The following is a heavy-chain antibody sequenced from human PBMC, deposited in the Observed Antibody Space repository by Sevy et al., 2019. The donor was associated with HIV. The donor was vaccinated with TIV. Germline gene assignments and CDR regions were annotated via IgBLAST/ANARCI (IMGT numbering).Heavy chain of an antibody. CDR3: ATPTAPHYYYGMDV. D-gene: IGHD4-17*01. V-gene: IGHV3-30*03. CDR2: ISYDGSNK. J-gene: IGHJ6*02. Sequence: GGSLRLSCAASGFTFSSYGMHWVRQAPGKGLERVAVISYDGSNKYYADSVKGRFTISRDNSKNTLYLQMNSLRAEDTAVYYCATPTAPHYYYGMDVWGQGTTVTVSS. CDR1: GFTFSSYG.